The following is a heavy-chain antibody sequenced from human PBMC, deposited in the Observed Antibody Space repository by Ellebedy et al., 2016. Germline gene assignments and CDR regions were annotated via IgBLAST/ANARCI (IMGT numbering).Heavy chain of an antibody. CDR3: VRVRGVITSPFDY. D-gene: IGHD3-10*01. J-gene: IGHJ4*02. CDR2: IYPGDSDT. CDR1: GYSFTTYW. V-gene: IGHV5-51*01. Sequence: GGSLRLSXRGSGYSFTTYWIGWVRQMPGKGLEWMGIIYPGDSDTRYSPSFQGQVTISADKSISTAYLQWSSLKASDTAMYYCVRVRGVITSPFDYWGQGTLVTVSS.